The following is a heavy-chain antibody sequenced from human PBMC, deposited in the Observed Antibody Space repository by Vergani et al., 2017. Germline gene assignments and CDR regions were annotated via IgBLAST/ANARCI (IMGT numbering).Heavy chain of an antibody. CDR3: AGSMVRGVIINIDY. CDR1: GGSITSSSYY. V-gene: IGHV4-39*01. Sequence: QLHLQESGPGLVKPSETLSLTCTVSGGSITSSSYYWGWIRQPPGKGLEWIGSIYSSGSTYYNPSLKSRVTISVDTSMNQFSLKLSSVTAADTAVYYCAGSMVRGVIINIDYWGQGTLVTVSS. CDR2: IYSSGST. D-gene: IGHD3-10*01. J-gene: IGHJ4*02.